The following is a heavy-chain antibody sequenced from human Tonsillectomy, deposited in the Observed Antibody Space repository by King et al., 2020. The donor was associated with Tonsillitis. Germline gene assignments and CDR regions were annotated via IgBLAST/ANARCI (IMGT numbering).Heavy chain of an antibody. J-gene: IGHJ3*02. CDR2: VYYIGTT. V-gene: IGHV4-39*01. D-gene: IGHD2-15*01. Sequence: QLQESGPGLVKPSETLSLTCTVSGASVSTRSYYWGWIRQPPGKGLEWIGSVYYIGTTSYNPSLKSRFTISVDTSKNQFSLKLSSVTPADTAVYYGATDPRGDDGSPGHAFDIWGQGTRVTVSS. CDR3: ATDPRGDDGSPGHAFDI. CDR1: GASVSTRSYY.